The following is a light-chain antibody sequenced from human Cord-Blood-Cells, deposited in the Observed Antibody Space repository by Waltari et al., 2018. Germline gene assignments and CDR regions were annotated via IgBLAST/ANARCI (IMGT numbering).Light chain of an antibody. V-gene: IGLV1-40*01. CDR1: SSNIGAGYD. J-gene: IGLJ3*02. CDR3: QSYDSSLGGSV. CDR2: GNN. Sequence: QSVLTQPPSVSGAPGQRVTISCTGSSSNIGAGYDVHWYQQLPGTAPKLLIYGNNNRPSGVPDRFSGSKSGTSASLAMTGLQAEDEAYYFCQSYDSSLGGSVFGGGTKLTVL.